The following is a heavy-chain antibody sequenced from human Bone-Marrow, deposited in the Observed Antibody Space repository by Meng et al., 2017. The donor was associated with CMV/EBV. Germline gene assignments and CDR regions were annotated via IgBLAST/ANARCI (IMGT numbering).Heavy chain of an antibody. CDR3: GVTTVGYYYYGMDV. CDR2: VSWNGSRT. Sequence: GESLKIGGAASGFTFSNSDMNWVRQAPGKGLEWVSGVSWNGSRTHYADSVKGRFIISRDNSRNFLYQQMNSLRPEDMAVYYCGVTTVGYYYYGMDVWGQGTTVTVSS. J-gene: IGHJ6*02. CDR1: GFTFSNSD. V-gene: IGHV3-19*01. D-gene: IGHD4-11*01.